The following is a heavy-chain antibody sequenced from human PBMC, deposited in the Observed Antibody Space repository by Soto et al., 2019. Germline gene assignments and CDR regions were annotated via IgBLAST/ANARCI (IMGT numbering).Heavy chain of an antibody. CDR3: ARSPQTHSYAQLDS. D-gene: IGHD3-16*01. CDR1: GGSLSNYY. V-gene: IGHV4-4*07. CDR2: VYTVGST. Sequence: QVQLQESGPRLVKPSETLSLTCTVSGGSLSNYYWSWIRQPAGKGLEWIGRVYTVGSTNYNPSLRSQVTVSINTTKNQCSLRMTSVTAADTAVYFCARSPQTHSYAQLDSWGQGSLVTVSS. J-gene: IGHJ4*02.